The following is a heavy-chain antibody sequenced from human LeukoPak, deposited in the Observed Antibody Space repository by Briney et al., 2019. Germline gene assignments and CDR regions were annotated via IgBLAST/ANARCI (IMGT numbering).Heavy chain of an antibody. CDR1: GFIFSTYA. CDR2: INSGGST. V-gene: IGHV3-23*01. J-gene: IGHJ3*02. D-gene: IGHD6-13*01. Sequence: GGSLRLSCAASGFIFSTYAMRWVRQAPGKGLEWVSAINSGGSTYYADSLKGRFTISRDNSKNTLYLQMNSLRADDMAVYYCAKDWPSEWQQLPDYDAFDIWGQGTMVTVSS. CDR3: AKDWPSEWQQLPDYDAFDI.